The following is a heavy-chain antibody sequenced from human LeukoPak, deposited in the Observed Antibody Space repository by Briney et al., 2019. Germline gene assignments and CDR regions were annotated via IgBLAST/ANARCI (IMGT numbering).Heavy chain of an antibody. CDR1: GFIPMSSW. Sequence: PRGSLRLSCVTSGFIPMSSWTCGVCQALGRGREWVSNIKLDVSEEHYGDSLKGGFTLSRDNAKNSLYLQMHSLGVEDTAVYYCARGDLWLGHWGQGSLVTVSS. D-gene: IGHD3-10*01. CDR2: IKLDVSEE. V-gene: IGHV3-7*01. J-gene: IGHJ4*02. CDR3: ARGDLWLGH.